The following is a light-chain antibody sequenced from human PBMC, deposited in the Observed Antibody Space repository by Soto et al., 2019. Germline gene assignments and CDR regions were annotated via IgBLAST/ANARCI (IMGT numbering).Light chain of an antibody. J-gene: IGLJ3*02. Sequence: QSALTQPASVSGSTGQSITISCTGTSTVIGYYNYVSWYRQHPGKAPKLMIYEVSNRPSGVSYRFSGSKSGNTASLAISGLQAEDEADYYCSSYTTSSTQVFGGGTTLTVL. CDR1: STVIGYYNY. V-gene: IGLV2-14*01. CDR2: EVS. CDR3: SSYTTSSTQV.